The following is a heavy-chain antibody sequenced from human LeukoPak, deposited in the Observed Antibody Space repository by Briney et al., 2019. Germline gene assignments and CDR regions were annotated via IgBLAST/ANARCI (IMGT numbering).Heavy chain of an antibody. V-gene: IGHV3-7*01. Sequence: PGGSLRLSCAASGFTFSTSWMSWVRQAPGKGLEWVATIDQDGSEIYYMDSVKGRFTISRDNAKNSLYLQMDSLRAEDTAVYYCAREGRYLFDVWGQGTMVTVSS. CDR1: GFTFSTSW. CDR3: AREGRYLFDV. CDR2: IDQDGSEI. D-gene: IGHD2/OR15-2a*01. J-gene: IGHJ3*01.